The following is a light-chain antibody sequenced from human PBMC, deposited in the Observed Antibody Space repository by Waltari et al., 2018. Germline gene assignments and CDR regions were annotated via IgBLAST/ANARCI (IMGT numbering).Light chain of an antibody. CDR2: SNN. CDR3: SAWDGSLNGHVI. CDR1: WSNIGTNV. Sequence: SGSWSNIGTNVVSWYQQLPGTAPKLLIHSNNQRPSGVPDRFSCSKSGTSASLAISGLQSADEADYYCSAWDGSLNGHVIFGGGTKLTVL. J-gene: IGLJ2*01. V-gene: IGLV1-44*01.